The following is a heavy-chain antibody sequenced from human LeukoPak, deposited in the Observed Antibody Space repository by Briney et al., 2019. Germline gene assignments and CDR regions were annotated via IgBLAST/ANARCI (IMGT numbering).Heavy chain of an antibody. CDR3: ARLRGYSYGYGDY. J-gene: IGHJ4*02. Sequence: GGSLRLSCAASGFTFSSYSMNWVRQAPGKGLEWVSYISSSGNTIDYADSVKGRFTIARDNAKNSLYLQMVSLRAEDTAVYYCARLRGYSYGYGDYWGQGTLVTVSS. CDR2: ISSSGNTI. V-gene: IGHV3-48*04. CDR1: GFTFSSYS. D-gene: IGHD5-18*01.